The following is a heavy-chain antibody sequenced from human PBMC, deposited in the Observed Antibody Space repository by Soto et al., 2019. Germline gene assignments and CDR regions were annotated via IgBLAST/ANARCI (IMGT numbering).Heavy chain of an antibody. CDR2: IFSNDEK. D-gene: IGHD1-1*01. CDR1: GCSLSNARMG. CDR3: ARGTEGVIDY. Sequence: QVTLKESGRVLVKPTETLTLICTVSGCSLSNARMGVSWIRQPPGKALEWLAHIFSNDEKSYSTSLKSRLTISKDTSKSQVVLTMTNMDPVDTATYYCARGTEGVIDYWGQGTLVTVSS. J-gene: IGHJ4*02. V-gene: IGHV2-26*01.